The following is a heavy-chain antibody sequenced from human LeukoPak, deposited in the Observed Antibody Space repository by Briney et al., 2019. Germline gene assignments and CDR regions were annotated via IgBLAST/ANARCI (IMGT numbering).Heavy chain of an antibody. D-gene: IGHD2-2*01. J-gene: IGHJ4*02. Sequence: SETLSLTCTVSGGSISSGDYYWSWIRQPPGKGLEWIGYIYYSGSTYYNPSLKSRVTISVDTSKNQFSLKLRSVTAADTAVYYCAREGYLGYCSSTSCFGGGFDYWGQGTLVTVSS. CDR3: AREGYLGYCSSTSCFGGGFDY. CDR2: IYYSGST. V-gene: IGHV4-30-4*01. CDR1: GGSISSGDYY.